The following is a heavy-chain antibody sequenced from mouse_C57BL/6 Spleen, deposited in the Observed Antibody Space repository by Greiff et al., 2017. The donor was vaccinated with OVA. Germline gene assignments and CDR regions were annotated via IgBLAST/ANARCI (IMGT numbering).Heavy chain of an antibody. J-gene: IGHJ4*01. D-gene: IGHD1-1*01. V-gene: IGHV2-9-1*01. Sequence: QVQLKESGPGLVAPSQSLSITCTVSGFSLTSYAISWVRQPPGKGLEWLGVIWTGGGTNYNSALKSKLSISKDNSKSQVFLKMNSLQTDDTARYYCASSTGVATDYYAMDYWGQRTSVTVSS. CDR2: IWTGGGT. CDR1: GFSLTSYA. CDR3: ASSTGVATDYYAMDY.